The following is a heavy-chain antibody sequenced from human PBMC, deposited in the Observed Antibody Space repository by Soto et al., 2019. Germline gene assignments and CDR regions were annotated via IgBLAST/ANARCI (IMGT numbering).Heavy chain of an antibody. D-gene: IGHD3-3*01. CDR3: ARHHESSFGVVTYYYGMDV. CDR2: IIPIFGTA. J-gene: IGHJ6*02. Sequence: SVKVSCKXSGGTFSSYAISWVRQAPGQGLEWMGGIIPIFGTANYAQKFQGRVTITADESTSTAYMELSSLRSEDTAVYYCARHHESSFGVVTYYYGMDVWGQGTTVTVS. CDR1: GGTFSSYA. V-gene: IGHV1-69*13.